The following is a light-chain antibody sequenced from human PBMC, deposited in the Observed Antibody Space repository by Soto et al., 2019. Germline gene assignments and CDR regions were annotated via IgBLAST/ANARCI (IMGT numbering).Light chain of an antibody. CDR3: SSYTSSSTKV. J-gene: IGLJ1*01. V-gene: IGLV2-14*01. CDR1: SSDVGGYNY. Sequence: QSVLTQXASVSGSPGQSITISCTGTSSDVGGYNYVSWYQQHPGKAPKLMIYEVSNRPSGVSNRFSGSKSGNTASLTISGLQAEDEADYYCSSYTSSSTKVFGTGTKVTVL. CDR2: EVS.